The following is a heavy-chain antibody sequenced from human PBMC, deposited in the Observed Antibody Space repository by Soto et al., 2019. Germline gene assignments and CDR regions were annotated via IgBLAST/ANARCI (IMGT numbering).Heavy chain of an antibody. V-gene: IGHV1-46*01. D-gene: IGHD3-22*01. J-gene: IGHJ4*02. CDR2: INPNGGST. CDR3: ARDASGTMIVVVTPGSFDY. Sequence: ASVKVSCKASGYTFTNYYIDWVRQAPGQGLEWMGIINPNGGSTSYVQKFQGRVTMTRDTSTSTVYMELSSLRSEDTAVYYCARDASGTMIVVVTPGSFDYWGQGTLVTVSS. CDR1: GYTFTNYY.